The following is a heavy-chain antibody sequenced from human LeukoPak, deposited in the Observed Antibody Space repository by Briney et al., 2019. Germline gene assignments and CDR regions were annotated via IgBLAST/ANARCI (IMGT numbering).Heavy chain of an antibody. CDR1: GFALSTSEVG. CDR3: PHAPGVGAFDN. V-gene: IGHV2-5*02. D-gene: IGHD1-26*01. Sequence: SGPTLSPPTPPLTLTFAFSGFALSTSEVGVGWIRQPPGKALEWLAFIYWDDDKRYSPSLKSRLTITNDTSKTQVVLTMTNMDPVDSATYYCPHAPGVGAFDNWGQGTVVTVSS. J-gene: IGHJ3*02. CDR2: IYWDDDK.